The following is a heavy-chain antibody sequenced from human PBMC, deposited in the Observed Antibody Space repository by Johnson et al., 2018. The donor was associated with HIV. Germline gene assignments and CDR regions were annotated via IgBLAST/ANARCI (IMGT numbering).Heavy chain of an antibody. Sequence: QVQLVESGGGVVQPGRSLRLSCAASGFTCSSYAMHWVRQAPGKGLEWVAVISYDGSNKYYADSVKGRFTISRDNSKNTLYLQMNSLRTEDTAVYYCASIRVAVMTMEVDIWGQGKMVTVSS. CDR1: GFTCSSYA. D-gene: IGHD3-22*01. CDR2: ISYDGSNK. V-gene: IGHV3-30-3*01. CDR3: ASIRVAVMTMEVDI. J-gene: IGHJ3*02.